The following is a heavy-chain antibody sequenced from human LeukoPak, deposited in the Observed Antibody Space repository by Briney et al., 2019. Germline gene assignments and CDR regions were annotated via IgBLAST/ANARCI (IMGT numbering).Heavy chain of an antibody. Sequence: SQTLSLTCTVSGASISSGGYYWSWIRQPPGKGLEWIGTIYYSGTTYYNPSLKSRVTISVDTSRNQFSLKLSSVTATDTAVYYCARMIGDDAFDIWGQGTMVTVSS. CDR2: IYYSGTT. CDR3: ARMIGDDAFDI. CDR1: GASISSGGYY. D-gene: IGHD3-22*01. J-gene: IGHJ3*02. V-gene: IGHV4-39*01.